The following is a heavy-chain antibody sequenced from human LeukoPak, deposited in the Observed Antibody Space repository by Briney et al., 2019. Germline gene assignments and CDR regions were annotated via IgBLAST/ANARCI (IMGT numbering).Heavy chain of an antibody. CDR2: ISGGGEST. D-gene: IGHD6-19*01. CDR3: AKGKYSSGGVPDY. CDR1: EFAFSSHA. V-gene: IGHV3-23*01. Sequence: GGSLRLSCVASEFAFSSHAMNWVRQAPGKGLEWFSSISGGGESTYYADSVKGRFTVSRDNSKNALYLQINSLRGEDTAVYYCAKGKYSSGGVPDYWGQGTLVTVSS. J-gene: IGHJ4*02.